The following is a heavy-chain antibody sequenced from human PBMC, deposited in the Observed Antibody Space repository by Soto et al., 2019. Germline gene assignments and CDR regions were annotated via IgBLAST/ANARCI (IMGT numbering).Heavy chain of an antibody. CDR2: THPGHSET. Sequence: PGESLKISCKGSGYTFTNYWIGWVRQMPGRGLEWMGITHPGHSETKYSPSFEGQVTISADRSTRTAYLNWSSLKASDAATYFCARHRSTSVRAPRKYWGQGTMGTVSA. J-gene: IGHJ4*02. D-gene: IGHD1-26*01. CDR1: GYTFTNYW. CDR3: ARHRSTSVRAPRKY. V-gene: IGHV5-51*01.